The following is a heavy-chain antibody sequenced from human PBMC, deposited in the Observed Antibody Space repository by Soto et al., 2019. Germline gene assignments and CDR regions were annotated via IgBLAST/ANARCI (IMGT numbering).Heavy chain of an antibody. D-gene: IGHD3-3*01. J-gene: IGHJ3*02. Sequence: SETLSLTYTVSGGSISSYYWSWIRQPPGKGLEWIGYIYYSGSTNYNPSLKSRVTISVDTSKNQFSLKLSSVTAADTAVYYCARQGRRSITIFGVATDAFDIWGQGTMVTVSS. CDR2: IYYSGST. CDR3: ARQGRRSITIFGVATDAFDI. CDR1: GGSISSYY. V-gene: IGHV4-59*08.